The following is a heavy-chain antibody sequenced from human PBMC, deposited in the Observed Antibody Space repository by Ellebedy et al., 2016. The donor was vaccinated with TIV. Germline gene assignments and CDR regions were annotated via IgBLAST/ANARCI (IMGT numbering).Heavy chain of an antibody. V-gene: IGHV3-53*01. CDR2: IYSGGST. D-gene: IGHD1-7*01. CDR3: ARDGSRTLDY. CDR1: GFTVSSNY. Sequence: GESLKISCAASGFTVSSNYMSWVRQAPGKGLEWVSVIYSGGSTYYAGSVKGRFTISRDNSKTTLYLQMNSLRAEDTAVYYCARDGSRTLDYWGQGTLVTVSS. J-gene: IGHJ4*02.